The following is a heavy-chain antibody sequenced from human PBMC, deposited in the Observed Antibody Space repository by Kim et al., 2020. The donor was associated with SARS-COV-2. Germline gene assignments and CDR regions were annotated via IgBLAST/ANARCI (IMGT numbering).Heavy chain of an antibody. CDR3: ARRAGNYYYYGMDV. D-gene: IGHD6-19*01. V-gene: IGHV5-51*01. Sequence: SPAFQSQVTISADKSISTAYLQWSSLKAADTAMYYCARRAGNYYYYGMDVWGQGTTVTVSS. J-gene: IGHJ6*02.